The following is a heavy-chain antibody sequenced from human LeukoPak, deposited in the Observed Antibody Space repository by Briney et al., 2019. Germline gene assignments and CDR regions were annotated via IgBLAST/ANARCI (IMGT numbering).Heavy chain of an antibody. CDR1: GYTFTGYY. D-gene: IGHD3-22*01. Sequence: ASVKVSCKASGYTFTGYYMHWVRQAPGQGLEWMGWINPNSGGTNYAQKFQGRVTMTRDTSISTAYMELSRLRSDDTAVYYCARANYDSSGYYYRYPDYWGQGTLVTVSS. CDR3: ARANYDSSGYYYRYPDY. CDR2: INPNSGGT. V-gene: IGHV1-2*02. J-gene: IGHJ4*02.